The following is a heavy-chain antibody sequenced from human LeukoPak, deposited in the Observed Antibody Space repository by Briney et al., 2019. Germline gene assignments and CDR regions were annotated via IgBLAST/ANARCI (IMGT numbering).Heavy chain of an antibody. CDR3: ARDKVSKYSSPMFDY. V-gene: IGHV7-4-1*02. D-gene: IGHD6-6*01. J-gene: IGHJ4*02. CDR1: GYTFTSYA. CDR2: INTNTGNP. Sequence: ASVKVSCKASGYTFTSYAMNWVRQAPGQGLEWMGWINTNTGNPTYAQGFTGRFVFSLDTSVSTAYLQISSLKAEDTAVYYCARDKVSKYSSPMFDYWGQGTLVTVSS.